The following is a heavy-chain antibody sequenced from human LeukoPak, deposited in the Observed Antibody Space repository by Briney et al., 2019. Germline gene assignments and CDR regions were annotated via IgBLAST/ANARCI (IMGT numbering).Heavy chain of an antibody. Sequence: SETLSLTCIVSGDSITNHYWSLIRRPPGKGLEWIGYIYYSGSINYNPSLKSRVTISVDTSNNQFSLRLSSVTAADTAVYFCAREVWVSNWLDPWGQGAPVTVSS. D-gene: IGHD3-16*01. CDR2: IYYSGSI. CDR1: GDSITNHY. J-gene: IGHJ5*02. CDR3: AREVWVSNWLDP. V-gene: IGHV4-59*11.